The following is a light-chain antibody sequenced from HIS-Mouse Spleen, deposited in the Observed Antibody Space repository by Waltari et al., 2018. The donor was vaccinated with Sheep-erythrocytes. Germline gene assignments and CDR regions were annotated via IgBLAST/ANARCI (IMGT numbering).Light chain of an antibody. CDR3: YSTDSSGNHRV. Sequence: SYELTQPPSVSVSPGQTARITCSGDALPKKYPYLYQQKSGQAPVLVIYEDSKRPSGIPERFSGSSSGTMATLTISGAQVEDEADYYCYSTDSSGNHRVFGTGTKVTVL. J-gene: IGLJ1*01. V-gene: IGLV3-10*01. CDR1: ALPKKY. CDR2: EDS.